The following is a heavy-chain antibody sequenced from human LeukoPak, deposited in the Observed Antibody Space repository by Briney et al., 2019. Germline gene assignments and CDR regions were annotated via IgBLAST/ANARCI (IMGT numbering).Heavy chain of an antibody. Sequence: PSETLSLTCSVSGGSISNYYWTWIRQPPGKGLEWIGYISYSGTTNYNPSLKSRVTISVDTSKSQFSLKLTSVTAADTAVYYCARRPSNYYYMDVWGKGTTVTVSS. CDR1: GGSISNYY. V-gene: IGHV4-59*01. CDR2: ISYSGTT. CDR3: ARRPSNYYYMDV. J-gene: IGHJ6*03.